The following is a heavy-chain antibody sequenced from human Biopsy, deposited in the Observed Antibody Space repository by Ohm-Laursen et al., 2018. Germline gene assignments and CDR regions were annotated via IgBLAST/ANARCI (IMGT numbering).Heavy chain of an antibody. CDR2: ISWSSDKI. CDR3: TKDQDYGDYGMDV. D-gene: IGHD4-17*01. CDR1: GFTFYDHA. J-gene: IGHJ6*02. Sequence: SLRLSCAASGFTFYDHAMHWVRQPPGKGLEWVSGISWSSDKIGYADSVKGRFTISRDNAKNSLYLQMNSLRAEDTAFYYCTKDQDYGDYGMDVWGQGTTVTVSS. V-gene: IGHV3-9*01.